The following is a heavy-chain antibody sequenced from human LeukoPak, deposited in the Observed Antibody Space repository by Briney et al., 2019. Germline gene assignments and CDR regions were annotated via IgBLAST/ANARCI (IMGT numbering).Heavy chain of an antibody. CDR1: GGSISSYY. Sequence: PSETLSLTCTVSGGSISSYYWSWIRQPPGKGLEWIGYIYYSGSTNYNPSLKSRVTISVDTSKNQFSLKLSSVTAVDTAVYYCARQNIVVVPAAHKMEFDYWGQGTLVTVSS. CDR2: IYYSGST. D-gene: IGHD2-2*01. CDR3: ARQNIVVVPAAHKMEFDY. J-gene: IGHJ4*02. V-gene: IGHV4-59*08.